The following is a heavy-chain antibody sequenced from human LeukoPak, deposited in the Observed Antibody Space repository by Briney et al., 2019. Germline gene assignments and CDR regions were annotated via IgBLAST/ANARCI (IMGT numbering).Heavy chain of an antibody. CDR1: GGSISNFY. J-gene: IGHJ5*02. D-gene: IGHD6-13*01. CDR2: IYSSGST. V-gene: IGHV4-4*07. CDR3: AREGYSSSWLNWFDP. Sequence: PSETLSLTCTVSGGSISNFYWSWIRQPAGKTLEWIGRIYSSGSTNYNPSLKSRVTMSLDTSKNQFSLKLSSVTAADTAVYFCAREGYSSSWLNWFDPWGQGTLVTVSS.